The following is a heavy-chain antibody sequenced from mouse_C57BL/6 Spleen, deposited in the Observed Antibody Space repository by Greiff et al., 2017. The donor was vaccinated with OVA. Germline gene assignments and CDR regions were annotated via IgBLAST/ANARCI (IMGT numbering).Heavy chain of an antibody. J-gene: IGHJ3*01. CDR1: YTFTDYYM. CDR3: RPFRWLPFAY. CDR2: YPGSGNTY. Sequence: LQESGPELVKPGASVKMSCKASGYTFTDYYMHWVKQKPGKGLEWIGEIYPGSGNTYYNEKFKGKATLTADTSSSTAYMQLSSLTSEDSAVYFCARPFRWLPFAYWGQGTLVTVSA. D-gene: IGHD2-3*01. V-gene: IGHV1-83*01.